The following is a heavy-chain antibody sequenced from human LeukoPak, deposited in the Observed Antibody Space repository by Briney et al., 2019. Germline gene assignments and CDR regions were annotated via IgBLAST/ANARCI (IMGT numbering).Heavy chain of an antibody. D-gene: IGHD2-8*01. V-gene: IGHV3-74*01. J-gene: IGHJ3*02. CDR3: ARDRLTNDAFDI. Sequence: GGSLRLSCAASGFTFSSYWMHWVRQDPGKGLVWVSRINSDGSTTSYADFVKGRFTISRDNSKNTLYLQMNSLRAEDTAMYYCARDRLTNDAFDIWGQGTMVTVSS. CDR1: GFTFSSYW. CDR2: INSDGSTT.